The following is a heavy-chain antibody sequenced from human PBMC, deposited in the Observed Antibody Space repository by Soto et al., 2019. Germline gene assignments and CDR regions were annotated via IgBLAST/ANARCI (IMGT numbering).Heavy chain of an antibody. CDR2: IYTSGST. Sequence: SETLSLTCTVSGGSISSYYWSWIRQPAGKGLEWIGRIYTSGSTNYNPSLKSRVTMSVDTSKNQFSLKLSSVTAADTAVYYCARDGADCSGGSCPGTTVTTYYFDYWGQGTLVTVSS. CDR3: ARDGADCSGGSCPGTTVTTYYFDY. V-gene: IGHV4-4*07. J-gene: IGHJ4*02. CDR1: GGSISSYY. D-gene: IGHD2-15*01.